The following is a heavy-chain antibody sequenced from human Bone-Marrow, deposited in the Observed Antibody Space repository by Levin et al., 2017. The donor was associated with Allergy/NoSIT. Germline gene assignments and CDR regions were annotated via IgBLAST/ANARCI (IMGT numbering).Heavy chain of an antibody. CDR1: GFTFNTYG. CDR2: IWSDGINK. Sequence: GGSLRLSCAASGFTFNTYGMHWVRQAPGKGLEWVAAIWSDGINKGHTNSVKGRFTISRDNIKNTLDLQMNSLRGDDTAVYYCARDSRGGDFYSWYFDLWGRGTLVTVSS. J-gene: IGHJ2*01. V-gene: IGHV3-33*01. CDR3: ARDSRGGDFYSWYFDL. D-gene: IGHD2-21*02.